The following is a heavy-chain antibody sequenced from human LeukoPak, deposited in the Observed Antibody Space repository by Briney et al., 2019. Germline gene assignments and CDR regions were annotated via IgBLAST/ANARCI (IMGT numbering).Heavy chain of an antibody. CDR3: ARVADYSSGRRHWFDP. V-gene: IGHV1-18*01. J-gene: IGHJ5*02. CDR1: GYTFTSYG. CDR2: ISAYNGNT. Sequence: ASVKVSCKASGYTFTSYGISWVRQAPGQGLEWMGWISAYNGNTNYAQKLQGRVTMTTDTSTSTAYMELRSLRSDDTAVHYCARVADYSSGRRHWFDPWGQGTLVTVSS. D-gene: IGHD6-19*01.